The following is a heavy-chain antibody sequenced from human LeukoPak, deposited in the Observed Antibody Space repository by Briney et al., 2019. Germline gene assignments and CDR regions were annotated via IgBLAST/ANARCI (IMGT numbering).Heavy chain of an antibody. CDR1: GGSFSGYY. Sequence: TSETLSLTCAVYGGSFSGYYWSWIRQPPGKGLEWIGEINHSGSTNYNPSLKSRVTISVDTSKNQFSLKLSSVAAADTAVYYCATKGEFGNYYYYGMDVWGQGTTVTVSS. CDR3: ATKGEFGNYYYYGMDV. V-gene: IGHV4-34*01. J-gene: IGHJ6*02. CDR2: INHSGST. D-gene: IGHD3-10*01.